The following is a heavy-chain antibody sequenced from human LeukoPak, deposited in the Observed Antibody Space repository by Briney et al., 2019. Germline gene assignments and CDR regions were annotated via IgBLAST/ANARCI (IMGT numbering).Heavy chain of an antibody. Sequence: SETLSLTCTVSGGSISRYYWSWIRQPPGKGLEWIGYIYYSGSTNYNPSLKSRVTISVDTSKNQFSLKLSSVTAADTAMYYCARGDDYYNYGMDVWGQGTTVTVS. V-gene: IGHV4-59*08. CDR2: IYYSGST. CDR3: ARGDDYYNYGMDV. J-gene: IGHJ6*02. CDR1: GGSISRYY. D-gene: IGHD3-10*01.